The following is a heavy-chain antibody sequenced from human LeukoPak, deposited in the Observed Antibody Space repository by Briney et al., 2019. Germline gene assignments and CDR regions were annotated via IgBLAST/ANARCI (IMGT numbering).Heavy chain of an antibody. V-gene: IGHV4-61*01. Sequence: SETLSLTCTVSGGSVGSGSYYWSWIRQPPGKGLEWIGYIYYSGSTNYNPSLKSRVTISVDTSKNQFSLKLSSVTAADTAVYYCARGVSYYDSSGYYNEYFQHWGQGTLVTVSS. J-gene: IGHJ1*01. CDR3: ARGVSYYDSSGYYNEYFQH. CDR1: GGSVGSGSYY. CDR2: IYYSGST. D-gene: IGHD3-22*01.